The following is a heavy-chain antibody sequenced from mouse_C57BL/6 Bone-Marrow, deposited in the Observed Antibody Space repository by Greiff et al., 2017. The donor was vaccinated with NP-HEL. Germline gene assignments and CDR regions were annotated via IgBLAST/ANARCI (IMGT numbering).Heavy chain of an antibody. CDR3: ARVITTVVATRGYYFDY. D-gene: IGHD1-1*01. CDR1: GFTFSDYY. CDR2: INYDGSST. J-gene: IGHJ2*01. Sequence: EVQLVESEGGLVQPGSSMKLSCTASGFTFSDYYMAWVRQVPEKGLEWVANINYDGSSTYYLDSLKSRFIISRDNAKNILYLQMSSLKSEDTATYYCARVITTVVATRGYYFDYWGQGTTLTVSS. V-gene: IGHV5-16*01.